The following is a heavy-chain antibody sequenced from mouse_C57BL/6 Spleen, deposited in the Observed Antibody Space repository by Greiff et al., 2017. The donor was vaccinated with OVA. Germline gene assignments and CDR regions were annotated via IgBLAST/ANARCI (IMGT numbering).Heavy chain of an antibody. V-gene: IGHV1-50*01. Sequence: QVQLQQPGAELVKPGASVKLSCKASGYTFTSYWMHWVKQRPGQGLEWIGDIDPSDSYTNYTETFKGKATLTVDTSSSTAYMQLSSLTSEDSAVYYCATLITTVVAGNYWGQGTTLTVSS. CDR1: GYTFTSYW. J-gene: IGHJ2*01. D-gene: IGHD1-1*01. CDR2: IDPSDSYT. CDR3: ATLITTVVAGNY.